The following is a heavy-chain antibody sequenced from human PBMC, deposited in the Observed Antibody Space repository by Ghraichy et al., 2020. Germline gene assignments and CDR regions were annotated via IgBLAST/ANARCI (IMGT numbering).Heavy chain of an antibody. Sequence: ASVKVTCKASGYTFTGYYMHWVRQAPGQGLEWMGWINPNSGGTNYAQKFQGWVTMTRDTSISTAYIELSRLRSDDTAVYYCARGGPRYCGGDCYSNDYWGQGTLVTVSS. CDR1: GYTFTGYY. J-gene: IGHJ4*02. D-gene: IGHD2-21*02. V-gene: IGHV1-2*04. CDR3: ARGGPRYCGGDCYSNDY. CDR2: INPNSGGT.